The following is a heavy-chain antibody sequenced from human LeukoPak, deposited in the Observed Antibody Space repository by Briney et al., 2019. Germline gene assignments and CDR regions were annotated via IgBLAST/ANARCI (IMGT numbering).Heavy chain of an antibody. V-gene: IGHV3-72*01. D-gene: IGHD6-6*01. CDR3: ARVARAALDY. J-gene: IGHJ4*02. CDR2: IRYKADSYTT. Sequence: GGPLRLSCAASGFTFSDHYMDWVRQAPGKGLEWVGRIRYKADSYTTDYATSVKGRFTISRDDSKNSLYLLMNSLKTEDTAVYFCARVARAALDYWGQGTLVTVSS. CDR1: GFTFSDHY.